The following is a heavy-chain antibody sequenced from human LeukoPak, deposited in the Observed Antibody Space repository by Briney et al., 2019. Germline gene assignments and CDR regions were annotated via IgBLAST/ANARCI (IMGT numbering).Heavy chain of an antibody. J-gene: IGHJ5*02. CDR1: GGTFISYA. V-gene: IGHV1-69*13. Sequence: SVKVSCKASGGTFISYAISWVRQAPGQGLEWMGGIIPIFGTANYAQKFQGRVTITADESTSTVYMELSSLRSEDTAVYYCARADPQPRTNWFDPWGQGTLVTVSS. CDR3: ARADPQPRTNWFDP. D-gene: IGHD6-6*01. CDR2: IIPIFGTA.